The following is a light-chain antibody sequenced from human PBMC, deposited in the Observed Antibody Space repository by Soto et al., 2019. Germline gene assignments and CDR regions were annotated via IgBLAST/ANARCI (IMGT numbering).Light chain of an antibody. CDR1: QNIISNNRSY. Sequence: DIVMTQSPDSLAVSLGERATINCKSSQNIISNNRSYLAWYQQKPGQPPKLLIYWASTRESGVPDRFSGSGSGTDFTLTISSLQAEDVAVYYCQQYYSSPWTFGQGTKVEVK. CDR3: QQYYSSPWT. J-gene: IGKJ1*01. V-gene: IGKV4-1*01. CDR2: WAS.